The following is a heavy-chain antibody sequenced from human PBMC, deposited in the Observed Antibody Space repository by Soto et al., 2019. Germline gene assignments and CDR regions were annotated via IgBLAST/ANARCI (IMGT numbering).Heavy chain of an antibody. J-gene: IGHJ4*02. Sequence: SETLSLTGRDSGGSISSDWWSWIRQPAGKGLEWIGRVYSSGTADYNPSLNSRATMSVETSKNQFSLKLSSVTAADTAVYYCARDIGSYAYGEGYWGQGIQVTGSS. CDR1: GGSISSDW. D-gene: IGHD3-10*01. CDR2: VYSSGTA. CDR3: ARDIGSYAYGEGY. V-gene: IGHV4-4*07.